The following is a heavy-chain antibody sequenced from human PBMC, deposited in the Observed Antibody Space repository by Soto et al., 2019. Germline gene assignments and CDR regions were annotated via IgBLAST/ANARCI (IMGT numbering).Heavy chain of an antibody. V-gene: IGHV1-69*01. Sequence: QVQLVQSGAEVREPGSSVKVSCKASGGTFSSYRINWVRQAPGQGLEWVGGIVPIYRTADYAQKFQGRVTITADESARTTYMELTTLKTQDTAVYYCVRDSAAKLSSSWGQETLVTVSS. CDR3: VRDSAAKLSSS. CDR2: IVPIYRTA. J-gene: IGHJ4*02. CDR1: GGTFSSYR. D-gene: IGHD6-13*01.